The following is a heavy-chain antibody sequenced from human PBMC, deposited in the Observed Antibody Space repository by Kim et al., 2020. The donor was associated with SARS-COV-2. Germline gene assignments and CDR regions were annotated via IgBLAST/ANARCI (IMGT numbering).Heavy chain of an antibody. D-gene: IGHD3-10*01. V-gene: IGHV3-7*01. Sequence: VDSVKGRFTISRDNAKNSLYLQMNSLRAEDTAVYYCATQRGFGELLYFDYWGQGTLVTVSS. CDR3: ATQRGFGELLYFDY. J-gene: IGHJ4*02.